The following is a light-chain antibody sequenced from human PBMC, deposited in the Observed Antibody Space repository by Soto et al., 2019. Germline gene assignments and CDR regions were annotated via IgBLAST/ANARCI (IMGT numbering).Light chain of an antibody. J-gene: IGKJ5*01. Sequence: DIMLTQSPCSLSLSAGERATLSCRASQSISSSYLAGYQQKPGQAARLLIYGASSRATGIPDRFSGSGSGTDFTLTISRLEPEDFAVYYCQQYVSSPPITFGQGTRLEVK. CDR1: QSISSSY. CDR3: QQYVSSPPIT. V-gene: IGKV3-20*01. CDR2: GAS.